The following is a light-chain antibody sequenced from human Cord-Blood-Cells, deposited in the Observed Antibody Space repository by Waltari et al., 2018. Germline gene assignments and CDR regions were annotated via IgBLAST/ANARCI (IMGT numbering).Light chain of an antibody. J-gene: IGLJ3*02. V-gene: IGLV3-19*01. CDR2: GKT. CDR1: SLRSYY. Sequence: SSELTQDPAVSVALGQTVRITCQGDSLRSYYASWYQQKPGQAPVLVIYGKTNRPSGIPDRCSGASSGNAASLTITGAQAEDEADYYCSSRDSSGNHWVFGGGTKLTVL. CDR3: SSRDSSGNHWV.